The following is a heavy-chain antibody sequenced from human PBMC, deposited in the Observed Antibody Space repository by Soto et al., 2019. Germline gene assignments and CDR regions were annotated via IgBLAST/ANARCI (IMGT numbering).Heavy chain of an antibody. CDR1: GYTFTSYG. J-gene: IGHJ6*02. CDR3: ARVVRGSYRYEPLPVSPGRSYYCAGMDV. D-gene: IGHD3-16*02. Sequence: ASVKVSCKASGYTFTSYGISWVRQAPGQGLEWMGWISAYNGNTNYAQKLQGRVTMTTDTSTSTAYMELRSLRSDDTAVYYCARVVRGSYRYEPLPVSPGRSYYCAGMDVWGQGTTVTVSS. CDR2: ISAYNGNT. V-gene: IGHV1-18*01.